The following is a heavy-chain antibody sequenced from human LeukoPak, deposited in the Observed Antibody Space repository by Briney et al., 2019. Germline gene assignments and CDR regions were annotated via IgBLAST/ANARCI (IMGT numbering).Heavy chain of an antibody. Sequence: PGGSLRLSCSASGFPFSSYAMHWVRQAPGKGLEYVSAISDSGGSTYYADSVKGRFTISRDNSKNTLYLQMSSLRAEDTAVYFCLRGKPFGPYGMDVWGQGTTVTVSS. J-gene: IGHJ6*02. D-gene: IGHD1-14*01. CDR2: ISDSGGST. V-gene: IGHV3-64D*09. CDR3: LRGKPFGPYGMDV. CDR1: GFPFSSYA.